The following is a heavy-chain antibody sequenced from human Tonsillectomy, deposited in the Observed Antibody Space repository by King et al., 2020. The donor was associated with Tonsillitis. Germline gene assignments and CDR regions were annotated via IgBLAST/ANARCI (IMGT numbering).Heavy chain of an antibody. D-gene: IGHD2-2*01. J-gene: IGHJ6*02. CDR3: ARDLLPDCSSTSCPHYGMDV. CDR2: ISSSGSTI. CDR1: GFTFSDYY. V-gene: IGHV3-11*01. Sequence: VQLVESGGGLVKPGGSLRLSCAASGFTFSDYYMSWIRQAPGKGLEWVSYISSSGSTIYYADSVKGRLTISRDNAKNSLYLQMNSLRAEDTAVYYCARDLLPDCSSTSCPHYGMDVWGQGTTVTVSS.